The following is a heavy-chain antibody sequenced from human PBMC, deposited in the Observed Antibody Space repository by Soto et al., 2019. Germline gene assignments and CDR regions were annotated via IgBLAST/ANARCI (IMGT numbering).Heavy chain of an antibody. CDR3: ARDKDPGIAVAGTFGY. Sequence: QVQLVQSGAEVKKPGASVKVSCKASGYTFTGYYMHWVRQAPGQGLEWMGWINPNSGGTNYAQKFQGWVTMTRDTSISTAYMELSRLRSDDTAVYYCARDKDPGIAVAGTFGYWGQGTLVTVSS. V-gene: IGHV1-2*04. D-gene: IGHD6-19*01. CDR1: GYTFTGYY. J-gene: IGHJ4*02. CDR2: INPNSGGT.